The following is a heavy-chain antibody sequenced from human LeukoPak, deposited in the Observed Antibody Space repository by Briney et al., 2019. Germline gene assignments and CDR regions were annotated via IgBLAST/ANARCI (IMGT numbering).Heavy chain of an antibody. CDR3: TTGVIMVRGVISIEY. D-gene: IGHD3-10*01. Sequence: PGGSLRLSCAASGFTFSNAWMSWVRQAPGKGLEWVGRIKSKTDGGTTDYAAPVKGRFTISRDDSKNTLYLQMNSLKTEDTAVYYCTTGVIMVRGVISIEYWGQGTLVTVSS. J-gene: IGHJ4*02. CDR2: IKSKTDGGTT. CDR1: GFTFSNAW. V-gene: IGHV3-15*01.